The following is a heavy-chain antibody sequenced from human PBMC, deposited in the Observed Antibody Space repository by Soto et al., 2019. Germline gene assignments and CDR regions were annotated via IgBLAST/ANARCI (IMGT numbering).Heavy chain of an antibody. V-gene: IGHV4-34*01. Sequence: SETLSLTCAVYGGSFSGYYWSWIRQPPGKGLEWIGEINHSGSTNYNPSLKSRVTISVDTSKNQFSLKLSSVTAADTAVYYCARGLGTAVAGTDFDYWGQGTLVTVSS. D-gene: IGHD6-19*01. CDR2: INHSGST. CDR3: ARGLGTAVAGTDFDY. J-gene: IGHJ4*02. CDR1: GGSFSGYY.